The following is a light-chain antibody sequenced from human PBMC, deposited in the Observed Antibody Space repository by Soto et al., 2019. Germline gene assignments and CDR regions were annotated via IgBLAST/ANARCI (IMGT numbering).Light chain of an antibody. J-gene: IGLJ1*01. Sequence: QSVLTQPPSVSEAPRQRVTISCSGSNSNIGNNGVNWYQQLPGKAPKLLIYYDDLLPSGVSDRFSGSKSGTSASLAIRGLQPEDEADYYCAAWDDSLNDYAFGPGTKVTVL. CDR2: YDD. CDR1: NSNIGNNG. V-gene: IGLV1-36*01. CDR3: AAWDDSLNDYA.